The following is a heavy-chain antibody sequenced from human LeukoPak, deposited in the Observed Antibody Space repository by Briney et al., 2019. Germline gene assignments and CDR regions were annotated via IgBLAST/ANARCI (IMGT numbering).Heavy chain of an antibody. V-gene: IGHV3-30*02. D-gene: IGHD2-2*01. CDR1: GFTFSSYG. Sequence: GGPLRLSCAASGFTFSSYGMHWVRQAPGKGLEWVAFIRYDGSNKYYADSVKGRFTISRDNSKNTLYLQMNSLRAEDTAVYYCAKAALLVVPAGFDYWGQGTLVTVSS. CDR2: IRYDGSNK. CDR3: AKAALLVVPAGFDY. J-gene: IGHJ4*02.